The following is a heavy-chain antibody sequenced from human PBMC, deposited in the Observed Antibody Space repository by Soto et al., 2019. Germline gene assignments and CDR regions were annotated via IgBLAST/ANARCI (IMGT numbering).Heavy chain of an antibody. D-gene: IGHD3-10*01. CDR1: GGTFSSYA. CDR2: IIPIFGTA. V-gene: IGHV1-69*13. Sequence: SVKVSCKASGGTFSSYAISWVRQAPGQGLEWMGGIIPIFGTANYAQKFQGRVTITADESTSTAYMELSSLRSEDTAVYYCARGVMDYGSGSYRFDPWGQGTLVIVSS. CDR3: ARGVMDYGSGSYRFDP. J-gene: IGHJ5*02.